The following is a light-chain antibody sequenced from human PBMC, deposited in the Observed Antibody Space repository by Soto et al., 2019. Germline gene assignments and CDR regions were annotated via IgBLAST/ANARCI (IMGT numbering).Light chain of an antibody. CDR3: QQYNSYST. CDR2: KAS. Sequence: DIQMTQSPSTLSASVGDRVTIICRASQSISGWLAWYQQKPGKAPKLLIYKASSLESGVPSRFSGSGSGTDFTLTISSLQPDDFATYYCQQYNSYSTFGQGTKVEI. J-gene: IGKJ1*01. CDR1: QSISGW. V-gene: IGKV1-5*03.